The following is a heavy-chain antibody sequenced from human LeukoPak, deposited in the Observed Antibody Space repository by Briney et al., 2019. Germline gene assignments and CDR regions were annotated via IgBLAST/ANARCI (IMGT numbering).Heavy chain of an antibody. CDR3: VSPSTGGYDAFDI. J-gene: IGHJ3*02. Sequence: GGSLRLSCSASGFTFSSYSMHWVRQAPGKGLEYVSAISSNGGSTYYADSVKGRFTISRDYSKNTLYLQMSSLRAEDTAVYYCVSPSTGGYDAFDIWGQGTMVTVSS. CDR2: ISSNGGST. CDR1: GFTFSSYS. D-gene: IGHD7-27*01. V-gene: IGHV3-64D*06.